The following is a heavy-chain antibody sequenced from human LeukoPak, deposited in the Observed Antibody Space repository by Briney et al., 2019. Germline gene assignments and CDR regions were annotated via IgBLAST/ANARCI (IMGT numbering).Heavy chain of an antibody. J-gene: IGHJ4*02. CDR1: GFTFSNYA. D-gene: IGHD3-22*01. V-gene: IGHV3-30*04. CDR3: AREDDYYYDSSGSYFDY. Sequence: GGSLRLSCAASGFTFSNYAMHWVRQAPGKGLEWVAVISYDGSDKTYADSVKGRFTISRDNSKNTLYLQMNSLRAEDTAVYYCAREDDYYYDSSGSYFDYWGQGTLVTVSS. CDR2: ISYDGSDK.